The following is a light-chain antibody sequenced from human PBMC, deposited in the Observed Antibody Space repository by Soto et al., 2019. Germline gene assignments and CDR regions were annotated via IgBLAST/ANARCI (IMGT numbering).Light chain of an antibody. CDR2: DAS. Sequence: EIVLTQSADTLSLSPGERATLSCRASQSVRSNYLAWYQQKPGQAPRFLIYDASSRATGIPDRFSGSGSGTDFTLTIIRLEPEDFAVYYCQQYGSSPLTFGGGTKVEIK. J-gene: IGKJ4*01. CDR1: QSVRSNY. CDR3: QQYGSSPLT. V-gene: IGKV3-20*01.